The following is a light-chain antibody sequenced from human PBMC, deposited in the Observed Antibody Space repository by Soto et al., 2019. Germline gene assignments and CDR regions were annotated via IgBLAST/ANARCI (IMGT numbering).Light chain of an antibody. CDR1: ESISSY. J-gene: IGKJ4*01. V-gene: IGKV3-11*01. CDR2: DAS. Sequence: EIVLTQSPATLSLPPGERATLSCRASESISSYLAWYQQRPGQAPSLLIYDASNRATGIPARFSGSGSGTDFPLTIDNLAPEDFAVYYCQQRSKWPLTFGGGTKVEI. CDR3: QQRSKWPLT.